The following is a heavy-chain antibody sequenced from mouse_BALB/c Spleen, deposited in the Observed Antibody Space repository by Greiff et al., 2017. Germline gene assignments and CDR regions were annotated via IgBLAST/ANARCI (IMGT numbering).Heavy chain of an antibody. D-gene: IGHD2-14*01. V-gene: IGHV1-7*01. CDR1: GYTFTSYW. J-gene: IGHJ4*01. CDR2: INPSTGYT. CDR3: ARSHRYDHYYAMDY. Sequence: QVQLQQSGAELAKPGASVKMSCKASGYTFTSYWMHWVKQRPGQGLEWIGYINPSTGYTEYNQKFKDKATLTADKSSSTAYMQLSSLTSEDSAVYYWARSHRYDHYYAMDYWGQGTSGTGSS.